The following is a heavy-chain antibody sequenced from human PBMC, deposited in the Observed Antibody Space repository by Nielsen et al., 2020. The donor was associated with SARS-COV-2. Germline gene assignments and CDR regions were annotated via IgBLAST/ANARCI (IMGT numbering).Heavy chain of an antibody. CDR2: IYPGDSDT. CDR1: GYSFTSYW. D-gene: IGHD4-17*01. Sequence: KVSCKGSGYSFTSYWIGWVRQLPGKGLEWMGIIYPGDSDTRYSPSFQGQVTISADKSISTAYLQWSSLKASDTAMYYCARPSTTVTFDFDYWGQGTLVTVSS. CDR3: ARPSTTVTFDFDY. J-gene: IGHJ4*02. V-gene: IGHV5-51*01.